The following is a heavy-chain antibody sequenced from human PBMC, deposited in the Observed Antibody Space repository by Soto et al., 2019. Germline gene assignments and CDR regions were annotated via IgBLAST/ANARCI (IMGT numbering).Heavy chain of an antibody. J-gene: IGHJ4*02. V-gene: IGHV1-69*01. CDR2: FIPVYRTL. Sequence: QVQLVQSGAEVKKPGSSVKVSCKASGGSFGNSAINWVRQAPGQGREWLGGFIPVYRTLNYAQKFQGRVTITADESTGTAYMTLSSLVSDDTAVYYCATGVIWIGYFTVDSWGQGTRVTVSS. D-gene: IGHD3-3*01. CDR3: ATGVIWIGYFTVDS. CDR1: GGSFGNSA.